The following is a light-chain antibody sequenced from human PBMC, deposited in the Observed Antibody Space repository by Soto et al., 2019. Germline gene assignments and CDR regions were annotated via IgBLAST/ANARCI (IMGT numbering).Light chain of an antibody. CDR1: SGHSSYI. Sequence: QLVLTQSSSASASLGSSVKLTCTLSSGHSSYIIAWHQQQPGKAPRYLMKLEGSGSYNKGSGVPDRFSGSSSGADRYLTISTLQFEDEADYYCETWDSNTRVFVGGTQLTVL. CDR2: LEGSGSY. J-gene: IGLJ7*01. CDR3: ETWDSNTRV. V-gene: IGLV4-60*02.